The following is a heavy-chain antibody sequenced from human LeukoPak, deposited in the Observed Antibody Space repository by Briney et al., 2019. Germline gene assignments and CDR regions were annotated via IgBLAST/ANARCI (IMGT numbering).Heavy chain of an antibody. CDR2: ISTDGTST. D-gene: IGHD2-21*01. CDR1: GFTFSSYW. J-gene: IGHJ4*02. CDR3: ARDRAKVIATLME. V-gene: IGHV3-74*01. Sequence: GGSLRLSCAASGFTFSSYWMHWVRQAPGEGLVWVSRISTDGTSTSYADSVKGRFTISRDNSRNTLYLQMNSLRAGDTAVYYCARDRAKVIATLMEWGQGTLVTVSS.